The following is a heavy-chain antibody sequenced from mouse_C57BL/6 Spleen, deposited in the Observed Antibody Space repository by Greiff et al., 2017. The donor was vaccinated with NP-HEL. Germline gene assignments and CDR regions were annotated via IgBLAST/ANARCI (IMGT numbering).Heavy chain of an antibody. J-gene: IGHJ2*01. CDR2: IDPEDGET. CDR3: ALTGTEYYFDY. D-gene: IGHD4-1*01. CDR1: GFNIKDYY. V-gene: IGHV14-2*01. Sequence: EVQLKESGAELVKPGASVKLSCTASGFNIKDYYMHWVKQRTEQGLEWIGRIDPEDGETKYAPKFQGKATITADTSSNTAYLQLSSLTSEDTAVYYCALTGTEYYFDYWGQGTTLTVSS.